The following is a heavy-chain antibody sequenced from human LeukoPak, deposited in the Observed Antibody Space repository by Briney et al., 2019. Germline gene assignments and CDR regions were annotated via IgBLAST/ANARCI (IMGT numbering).Heavy chain of an antibody. V-gene: IGHV3-33*06. J-gene: IGHJ3*02. Sequence: GGSLRLSCAASGFTFSSYGMHWVRQAPGKGLEWVAVIWYDGSNKYYADSVKGRFTISRDNSKNTLYLQMNSLRAEDTAVYYCAKDLRDGYNPDAFDIWGQGTMVTVSS. CDR1: GFTFSSYG. CDR2: IWYDGSNK. D-gene: IGHD5-24*01. CDR3: AKDLRDGYNPDAFDI.